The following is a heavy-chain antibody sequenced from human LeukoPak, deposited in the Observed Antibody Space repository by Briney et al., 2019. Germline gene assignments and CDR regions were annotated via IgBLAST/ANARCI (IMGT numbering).Heavy chain of an antibody. Sequence: ASVKVSCKASGYTFTSYYMHWVRQAPGQGLEWMGIINPSGGSTSYAQKFQGRATMTRDMSTSTVYMELSSLRSEDTAVYYCARSNYYDSSGYYYVDWFDPWGQGTLVTVSS. V-gene: IGHV1-46*01. CDR2: INPSGGST. CDR3: ARSNYYDSSGYYYVDWFDP. J-gene: IGHJ5*02. CDR1: GYTFTSYY. D-gene: IGHD3-22*01.